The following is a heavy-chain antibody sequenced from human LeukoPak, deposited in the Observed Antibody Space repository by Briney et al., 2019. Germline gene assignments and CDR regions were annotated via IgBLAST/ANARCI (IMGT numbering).Heavy chain of an antibody. J-gene: IGHJ5*02. V-gene: IGHV4-59*12. CDR3: ARVLWSENWFDP. CDR2: IYYSGST. D-gene: IGHD3-10*01. Sequence: SETLSLTCTVSGGSISNYYWSWIRQPPGKGLEWIGSIYYSGSTYYNPSLKSRVTISVDTSKNQFSLKLSSVTAADTAVYYCARVLWSENWFDPWGQGTLVTVSS. CDR1: GGSISNYY.